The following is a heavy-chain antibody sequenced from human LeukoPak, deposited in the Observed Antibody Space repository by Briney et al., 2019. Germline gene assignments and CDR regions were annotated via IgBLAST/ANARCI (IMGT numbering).Heavy chain of an antibody. Sequence: PGGSLRLSCAASGFTFSSYAMSWVRQAPGKGLEWVSAISGSGGNTYYADSVKGRFTISRDNSKNTLYLQMNSLRAEDTAVYYCAKDPLYYYDSSYFDYWGQGTLVTVSS. CDR1: GFTFSSYA. D-gene: IGHD3-22*01. CDR3: AKDPLYYYDSSYFDY. CDR2: ISGSGGNT. J-gene: IGHJ4*02. V-gene: IGHV3-23*01.